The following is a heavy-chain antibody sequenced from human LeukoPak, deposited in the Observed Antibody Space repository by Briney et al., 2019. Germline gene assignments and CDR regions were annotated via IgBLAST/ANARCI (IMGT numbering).Heavy chain of an antibody. D-gene: IGHD3-10*01. CDR3: ARRRSGSYERWDY. CDR1: GYTFTSYD. Sequence: ASVKVSCKASGYTFTSYDINWVREATGQGLEWMGWMNPNSGNTGYAQKFQGRVTMTRNTSISTAYMELNSLRSEDTAMYYCARRRSGSYERWDYWGQGTLVTVSS. V-gene: IGHV1-8*01. CDR2: MNPNSGNT. J-gene: IGHJ4*02.